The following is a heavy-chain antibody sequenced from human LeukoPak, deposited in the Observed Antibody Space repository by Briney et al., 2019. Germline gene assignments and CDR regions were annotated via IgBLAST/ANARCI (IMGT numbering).Heavy chain of an antibody. D-gene: IGHD2-2*01. J-gene: IGHJ4*02. CDR3: ARSQGEYQLPYFDY. CDR1: GYTFTSYA. V-gene: IGHV1-3*01. Sequence: GASEKVSCKASGYTFTSYAMHWVRQAPGQRLEWMGWINAGNGNTKYSQKFQGRVTITRDTSACTAYMELSSLRSEDTAVYYCARSQGEYQLPYFDYWGQGTLVTVSS. CDR2: INAGNGNT.